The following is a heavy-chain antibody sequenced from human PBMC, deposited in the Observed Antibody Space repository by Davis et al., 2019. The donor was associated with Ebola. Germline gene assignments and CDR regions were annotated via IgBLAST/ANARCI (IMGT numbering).Heavy chain of an antibody. V-gene: IGHV3-74*01. CDR2: ISGDGRIT. J-gene: IGHJ4*02. CDR3: ARSSYQPDY. CDR1: EFTFSDYW. Sequence: PGGSLRLSCAASEFTFSDYWMHWVRHAPGKGLVWVSRISGDGRITTYADSVKGRFSISRDSTSNTLYLQMNGLRAEDTAVYYCARSSYQPDYWGQGTLVTVSS. D-gene: IGHD2-2*01.